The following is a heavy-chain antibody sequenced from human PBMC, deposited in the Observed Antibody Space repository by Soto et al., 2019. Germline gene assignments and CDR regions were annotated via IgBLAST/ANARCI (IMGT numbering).Heavy chain of an antibody. CDR3: ARHSNWNYGRTYCDCYRDA. J-gene: IGHJ6*03. D-gene: IGHD1-7*01. CDR2: IYYSGST. CDR1: GGSISSSSYY. Sequence: QLQLQESGPGLVKPSETLSLTCTVSGGSISSSSYYWGWIRQPPGKGLEWIGSIYYSGSTYYNPSLKRRVTISVDTSKNQFTLKLSAVAAADTAVYYCARHSNWNYGRTYCDCYRDAWGKGTTVTVSS. V-gene: IGHV4-39*01.